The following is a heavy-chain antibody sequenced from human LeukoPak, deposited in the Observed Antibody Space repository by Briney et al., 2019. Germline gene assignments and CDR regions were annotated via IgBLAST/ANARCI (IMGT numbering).Heavy chain of an antibody. V-gene: IGHV1-69*13. D-gene: IGHD3-10*01. Sequence: ASVKVSCKASGGTFSSYAISWVRQAPGQGLEWMGGIIPIFGTANYAQKFQGRVTITADESTSTAYMELSSLRSEDTAVYYCASGGYYGSGSYYKGGWFDPWGQGTLVTVSS. CDR2: IIPIFGTA. CDR3: ASGGYYGSGSYYKGGWFDP. CDR1: GGTFSSYA. J-gene: IGHJ5*02.